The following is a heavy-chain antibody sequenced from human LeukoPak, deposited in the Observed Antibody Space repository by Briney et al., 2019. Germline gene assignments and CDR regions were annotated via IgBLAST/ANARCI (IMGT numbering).Heavy chain of an antibody. Sequence: ASVKVSCKASVGTFSSYAISWVRQAPGQGLEWMGGIIPIFGTANYAQKFQGRVTITTDESTSTAYMELSSLRSEDTTVYYCATCSQPGGRYYFVYWGQGTLVTVSS. CDR3: ATCSQPGGRYYFVY. D-gene: IGHD3-16*01. J-gene: IGHJ4*02. V-gene: IGHV1-69*05. CDR2: IIPIFGTA. CDR1: VGTFSSYA.